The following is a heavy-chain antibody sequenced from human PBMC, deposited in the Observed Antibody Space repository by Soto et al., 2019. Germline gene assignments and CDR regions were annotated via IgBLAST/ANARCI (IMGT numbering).Heavy chain of an antibody. Sequence: GGSLRLSCAASGFTFRSYAMHWVRQAPGKGLEWVAVISYDGSNKYYADSVKGRFTISRDNSKNTLYLQMNSLRAEDTAVYYCARDQWLTVYYYYYGMDVWGQGTTVIVS. CDR1: GFTFRSYA. J-gene: IGHJ6*02. CDR3: ARDQWLTVYYYYYGMDV. D-gene: IGHD6-19*01. V-gene: IGHV3-30-3*01. CDR2: ISYDGSNK.